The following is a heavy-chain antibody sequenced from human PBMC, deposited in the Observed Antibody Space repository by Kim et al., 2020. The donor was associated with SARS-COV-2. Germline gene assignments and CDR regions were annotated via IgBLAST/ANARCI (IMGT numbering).Heavy chain of an antibody. J-gene: IGHJ6*02. CDR3: ARDLLLGVPSLLRFLEQTYYYYGMDV. CDR1: GFTFSSYS. CDR2: ISSSSSYI. D-gene: IGHD3-3*01. V-gene: IGHV3-21*01. Sequence: GGSLRLSCAASGFTFSSYSMNWVRQAPGNGLEWVSSISSSSSYIYYADSVKGRFTISRDNAKNSLYLQMNSLRAEDTAVYYCARDLLLGVPSLLRFLEQTYYYYGMDVWGQGTTVTVSS.